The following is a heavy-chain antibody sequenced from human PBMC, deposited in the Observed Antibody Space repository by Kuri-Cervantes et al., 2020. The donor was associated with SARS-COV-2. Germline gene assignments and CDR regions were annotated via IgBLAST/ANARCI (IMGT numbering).Heavy chain of an antibody. Sequence: SETLSLTCTVSGGSISSYYWSWIRQPPGKGPEWIGYIYYSGSTNYNPSLKSRVTISVDTSKNQFSLKLSSVTAADTAVYYCARHVRPEITIFGVVITADYFDYWGQGTLVTVSS. D-gene: IGHD3-3*01. CDR2: IYYSGST. V-gene: IGHV4-59*08. CDR1: GGSISSYY. CDR3: ARHVRPEITIFGVVITADYFDY. J-gene: IGHJ4*02.